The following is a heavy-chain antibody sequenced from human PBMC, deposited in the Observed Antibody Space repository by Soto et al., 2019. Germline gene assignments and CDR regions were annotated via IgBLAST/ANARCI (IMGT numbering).Heavy chain of an antibody. CDR3: ARCVDRSSTSCYRRAFDI. D-gene: IGHD2-2*02. Sequence: GESLKISCKGSGYSFTSYWISWVRQMPGKGLEWVGRIDPSDSYTNYSPSFQGHVTISADKSISTAYLQWSSLKASDTAMYYCARCVDRSSTSCYRRAFDIWGQGTMVTVSS. CDR1: GYSFTSYW. V-gene: IGHV5-10-1*01. CDR2: IDPSDSYT. J-gene: IGHJ3*02.